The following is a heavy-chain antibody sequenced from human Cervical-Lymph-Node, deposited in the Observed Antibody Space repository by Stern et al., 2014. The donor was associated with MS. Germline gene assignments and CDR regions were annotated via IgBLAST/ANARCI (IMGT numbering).Heavy chain of an antibody. Sequence: VQLVESGGGLVNSGGSLRLSCAASGFTFSDHFMNWIRQAPGKGLEWVSYISSSGGAIYYADSVKGRFTISRDNVRNSLYLQMNSLRAEDTAVYFCARGRTVVAQPDEWGQGILVTVSS. D-gene: IGHD3-22*01. CDR2: ISSSGGAI. CDR1: GFTFSDHF. J-gene: IGHJ4*02. V-gene: IGHV3-11*01. CDR3: ARGRTVVAQPDE.